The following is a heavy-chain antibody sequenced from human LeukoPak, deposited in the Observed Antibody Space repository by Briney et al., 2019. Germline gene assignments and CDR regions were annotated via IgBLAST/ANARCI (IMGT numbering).Heavy chain of an antibody. D-gene: IGHD1-26*01. CDR2: ISRSGDST. CDR1: GLPFSSYA. CDR3: ATDSGIYYAWFDA. V-gene: IGHV3-23*01. Sequence: PGGSLRLSCAASGLPFSSYAMSWVRQAPGKGLEWVSGISRSGDSTHYTDSVKGRFTISRDNSKNTLYLQMNSLRAEDTAVYYCATDSGIYYAWFDAWGQGTLVTVSS. J-gene: IGHJ5*02.